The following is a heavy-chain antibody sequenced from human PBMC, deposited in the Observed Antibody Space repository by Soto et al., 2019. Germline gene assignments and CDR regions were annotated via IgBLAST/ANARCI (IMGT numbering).Heavy chain of an antibody. J-gene: IGHJ6*02. CDR1: GYSFTSYW. D-gene: IGHD3-3*01. CDR2: IYPGDSDT. V-gene: IGHV5-51*01. CDR3: ARANFGVIFTSGMDV. Sequence: GESLKISCKGSGYSFTSYWIGWVRQMPGKGLEWMGIIYPGDSDTRYSPSFQGQVTISRDNSKSTLYLQVNSLRAEDTAVYYCARANFGVIFTSGMDVWGQGTTVTVSS.